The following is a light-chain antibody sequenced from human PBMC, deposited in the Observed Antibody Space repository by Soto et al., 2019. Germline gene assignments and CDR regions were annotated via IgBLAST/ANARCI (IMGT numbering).Light chain of an antibody. V-gene: IGKV1-33*01. CDR1: LHISTL. CDR2: DAS. Sequence: DLQMNQSPSSLSAAVVDTVTITCQAGLHISTLLNWYQQKPGKAPKLLIYDASNLEVGVPSRFSGGGSGTDFTLTISSLQPEDVATYYCQQYENLPISFGQGTGLEI. CDR3: QQYENLPIS. J-gene: IGKJ5*01.